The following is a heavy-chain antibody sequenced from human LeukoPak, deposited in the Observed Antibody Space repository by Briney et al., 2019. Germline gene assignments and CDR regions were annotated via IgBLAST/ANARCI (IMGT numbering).Heavy chain of an antibody. CDR1: GYTFTGYY. Sequence: EASVKVSCKASGYTFTGYYMHWVRQAPGQGLEWMGWINPNSGGTNYAQKFQGRVTMTRDTSTSTVYMELSSLKSEDTAVYYCARVRGGYNDAYDIWGQGTMVTVSS. CDR2: INPNSGGT. J-gene: IGHJ3*02. V-gene: IGHV1-2*02. CDR3: ARVRGGYNDAYDI. D-gene: IGHD5-24*01.